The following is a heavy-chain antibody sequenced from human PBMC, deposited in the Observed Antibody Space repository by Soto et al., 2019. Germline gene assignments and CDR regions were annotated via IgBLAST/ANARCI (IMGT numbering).Heavy chain of an antibody. V-gene: IGHV3-72*01. CDR1: GFTFSDHY. Sequence: EVQLVESGGGLVQPGGSLRLSCAASGFTFSDHYMEWVRQAPGKGLEWVGRIRNKANNYYTEYAASVKGRFTISRDDSKNTRYLKLNSLKTEDTAVYYCARYSGSYSRGLAYWGQGTLVSVSS. CDR2: IRNKANNYYT. J-gene: IGHJ4*02. D-gene: IGHD1-26*01. CDR3: ARYSGSYSRGLAY.